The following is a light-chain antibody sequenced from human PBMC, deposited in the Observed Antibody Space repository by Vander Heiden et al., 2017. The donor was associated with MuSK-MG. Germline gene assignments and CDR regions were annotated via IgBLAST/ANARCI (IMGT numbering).Light chain of an antibody. J-gene: IGKJ4*02. V-gene: IGKV1-39*01. CDR3: KQTYTAPLT. CDR1: QNIGKN. CDR2: SAS. Sequence: DIQMTQSPSSLSASVGDRVTITCRASQNIGKNLNWYQQISGKAPKLLIYSASFLQSGVPSRFSGSGSGTDFSLTISNLQTDDFAAYFCKQTYTAPLTFGGGTKVDIK.